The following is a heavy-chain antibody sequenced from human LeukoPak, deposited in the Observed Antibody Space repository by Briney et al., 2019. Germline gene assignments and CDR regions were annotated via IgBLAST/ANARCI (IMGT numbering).Heavy chain of an antibody. Sequence: SETLSLTCTVSGGSISSYYWSWIRQPPGKGLEWIGYIYYSGSTNYNPSLRSRVTISVDTSKNQFSLKLSSVTAADTAVYYCARIGSSSWVGMDVWGQGTTVTVSS. J-gene: IGHJ6*02. CDR3: ARIGSSSWVGMDV. V-gene: IGHV4-59*12. CDR1: GGSISSYY. CDR2: IYYSGST. D-gene: IGHD6-13*01.